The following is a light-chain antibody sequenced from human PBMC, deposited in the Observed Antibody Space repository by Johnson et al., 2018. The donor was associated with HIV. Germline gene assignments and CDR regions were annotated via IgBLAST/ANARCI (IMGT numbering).Light chain of an antibody. CDR3: GTWDSSLGAWV. CDR2: ENN. CDR1: SSNVGSNY. J-gene: IGLJ1*01. V-gene: IGLV1-51*02. Sequence: QLVLTQPPSVSAAPGQKVTISCSGSSSNVGSNYISWYRQLPGTAPKLLIYENNKRPSGIPDRFSGSKSGTSATLGITGLQTGDEADYYCGTWDSSLGAWVFGTGTKVTVL.